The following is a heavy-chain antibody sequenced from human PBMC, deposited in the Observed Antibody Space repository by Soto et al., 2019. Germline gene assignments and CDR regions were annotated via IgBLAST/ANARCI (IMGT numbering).Heavy chain of an antibody. CDR3: ARHYSAMGV. Sequence: EVQLVETGGDLIQPGGSLRLSCAASGFTVSSDSMTWVRQAPGKGLEWISIIYSDNNTDYADSVKGRFSISRDTSKNILYLQMNSLRAEDTAEYYCARHYSAMGVWGQGTTVTFSS. CDR1: GFTVSSDS. J-gene: IGHJ6*02. V-gene: IGHV3-53*02. CDR2: IYSDNNT.